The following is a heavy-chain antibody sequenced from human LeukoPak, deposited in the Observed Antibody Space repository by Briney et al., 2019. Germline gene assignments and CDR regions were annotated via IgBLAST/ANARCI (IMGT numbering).Heavy chain of an antibody. CDR3: TRDSGTYNWLDP. Sequence: GGSLRLSCAASGFTFSGSAIHRVRQSSGKGLEWVGHIDKKDNFYATTSAASVTGRFTISRDDSKNTAYLQMNSLKTEDTALYYCTRDSGTYNWLDPWGQGTLVTVSS. J-gene: IGHJ5*02. CDR1: GFTFSGSA. V-gene: IGHV3-73*01. D-gene: IGHD1-26*01. CDR2: IDKKDNFYAT.